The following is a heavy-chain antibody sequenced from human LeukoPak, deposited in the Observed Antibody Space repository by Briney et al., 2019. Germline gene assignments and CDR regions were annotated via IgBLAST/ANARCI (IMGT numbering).Heavy chain of an antibody. CDR3: AKGYYDYVWGSYYFDY. CDR2: INGSGGST. Sequence: GGSLRLSCAASGFSLSSYALTWVRQAPGKGLEWVSAINGSGGSTYYADSVKGRFTISRDNSKSTLYLQMNSLRAEDTAVYYCAKGYYDYVWGSYYFDYWGQGTLVTVSS. D-gene: IGHD3-16*01. J-gene: IGHJ4*02. CDR1: GFSLSSYA. V-gene: IGHV3-23*01.